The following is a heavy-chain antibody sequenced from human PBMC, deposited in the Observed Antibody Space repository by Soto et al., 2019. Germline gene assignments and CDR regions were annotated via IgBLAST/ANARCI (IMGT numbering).Heavy chain of an antibody. CDR2: INHSGST. D-gene: IGHD5-12*01. Sequence: QVQLQQWGAGLLKPSETLSLTCAVYGGSFSGYYWSWIRQPPGKGLEWIGEINHSGSTNYNPSLKGRVTISVDTSKNQFSLKLSSVTAADTAVYYCARATEENRDGYNTNFDYWGQGTLVTVSS. CDR3: ARATEENRDGYNTNFDY. CDR1: GGSFSGYY. V-gene: IGHV4-34*01. J-gene: IGHJ4*02.